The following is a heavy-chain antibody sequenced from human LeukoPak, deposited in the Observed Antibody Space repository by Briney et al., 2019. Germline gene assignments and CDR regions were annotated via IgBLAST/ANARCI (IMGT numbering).Heavy chain of an antibody. CDR1: GFIFSSYW. Sequence: GGSLRLSCAASGFIFSSYWMSWVRQAPGKGLEWVSAISGSGSYTDYADSVKGRFTISKDNSKNTLYMRMSSLRAEDTAVYYCAKRRYDSSGHFDSWGQGTLVTVSS. J-gene: IGHJ4*02. V-gene: IGHV3-23*01. D-gene: IGHD3-22*01. CDR3: AKRRYDSSGHFDS. CDR2: ISGSGSYT.